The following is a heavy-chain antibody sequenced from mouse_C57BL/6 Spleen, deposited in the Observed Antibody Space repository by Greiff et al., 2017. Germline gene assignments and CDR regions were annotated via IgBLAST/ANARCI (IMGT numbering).Heavy chain of an antibody. J-gene: IGHJ2*01. CDR1: GYAFSSYW. D-gene: IGHD3-2*02. CDR2: LYPGDGDT. V-gene: IGHV1-80*01. CDR3: ARRAAQATFDY. Sequence: VQLQQSGAELVKPGASVKISCKASGYAFSSYWMNWVKQRPGKGLEWIGQLYPGDGDTNYNGKFKGKATLTADKSSSPAYMQLSSLTSEDSAVYFCARRAAQATFDYWGQGTTLTVSS.